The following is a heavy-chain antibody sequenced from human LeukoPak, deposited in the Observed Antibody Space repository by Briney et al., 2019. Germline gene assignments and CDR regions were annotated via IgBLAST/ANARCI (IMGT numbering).Heavy chain of an antibody. D-gene: IGHD1-20*01. V-gene: IGHV4-59*08. Sequence: SETLSLTCTVSGGSNYWSWIRQPPGKGLEWIAYIHYSGSPNYNPSLKSRVTISIDTSKNQFSLKLNSVTAADTAVYYCARHSNWNGGVDWFDPWGQGTQVTVSS. CDR1: GGSNY. CDR2: IHYSGSP. CDR3: ARHSNWNGGVDWFDP. J-gene: IGHJ5*02.